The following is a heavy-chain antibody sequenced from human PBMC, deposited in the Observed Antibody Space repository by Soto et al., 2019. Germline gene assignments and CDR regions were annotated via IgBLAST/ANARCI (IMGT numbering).Heavy chain of an antibody. CDR3: ARSVAVPGAHIDY. D-gene: IGHD6-19*01. V-gene: IGHV4-59*01. CDR1: GGSISVSY. J-gene: IGHJ4*02. Sequence: AETRCLTYSVSGGSISVSYWSWIRQSPGKGLEWLGYVYYTGSTNYSPSLRSRVSISVDTSKNEFSLRLSSVTAADTAVYFCARSVAVPGAHIDYWGQGPQVTVSS. CDR2: VYYTGST.